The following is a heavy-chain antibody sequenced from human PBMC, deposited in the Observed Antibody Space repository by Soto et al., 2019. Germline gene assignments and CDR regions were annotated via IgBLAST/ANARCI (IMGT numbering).Heavy chain of an antibody. CDR2: VIPIFGTS. CDR1: GGTFSTYA. D-gene: IGHD1-26*01. V-gene: IGHV1-69*13. Sequence: SVKVSCKASGGTFSTYAISWVRQAPGQGLEWMGGVIPIFGTSTYAQNFQGRVTITADESTSTAYMELSRLRSEDTAVYYCARVRVVGATRLYYHYGLDVWGQGTTVTVSS. J-gene: IGHJ6*02. CDR3: ARVRVVGATRLYYHYGLDV.